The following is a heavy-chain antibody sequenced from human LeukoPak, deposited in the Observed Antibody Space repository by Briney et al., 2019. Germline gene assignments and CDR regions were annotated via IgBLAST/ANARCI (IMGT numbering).Heavy chain of an antibody. J-gene: IGHJ4*02. D-gene: IGHD3-3*01. CDR1: GFTFSDYY. Sequence: PGGSLRLSCAASGFTFSDYYMSWIRQAPGKGLEWVSYISSSGSTIYYADSVKGRFTISRDNAKNSLYLQMNSLRAEDTAVYYCARANEEYYDFWSGYYLGGVGSTFDYWGQGTLVTVSS. CDR3: ARANEEYYDFWSGYYLGGVGSTFDY. CDR2: ISSSGSTI. V-gene: IGHV3-11*04.